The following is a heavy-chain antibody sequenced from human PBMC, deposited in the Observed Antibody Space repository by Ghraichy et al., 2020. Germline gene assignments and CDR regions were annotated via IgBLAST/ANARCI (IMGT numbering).Heavy chain of an antibody. CDR3: ARLPRYSSSWYFDY. J-gene: IGHJ4*02. D-gene: IGHD6-13*01. CDR1: GGSISSSSYY. Sequence: ESLNISCTVSGGSISSSSYYWGWIRQPPGKGLEWIGSIYYSGSTYYNPSLKSRVTISVDTSKNQFSLKLSSVTAADTAVYYCARLPRYSSSWYFDYWGQGTLVTVSS. CDR2: IYYSGST. V-gene: IGHV4-39*01.